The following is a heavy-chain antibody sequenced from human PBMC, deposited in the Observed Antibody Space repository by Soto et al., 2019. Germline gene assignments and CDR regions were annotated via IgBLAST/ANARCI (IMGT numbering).Heavy chain of an antibody. CDR2: IYYSGST. V-gene: IGHV4-30-4*01. CDR3: ARGVEMATISGDY. CDR1: GGSISSGDYY. J-gene: IGHJ4*02. D-gene: IGHD5-12*01. Sequence: QVQLQESGPGLVKPSQTLSLTCTVSGGSISSGDYYWSWIRQPPGKGLEWIGYIYYSGSTYYNPCLKSRVTISVDTSKNQFSLKLSSVTAADTAVYYCARGVEMATISGDYWGQGTLVTVSS.